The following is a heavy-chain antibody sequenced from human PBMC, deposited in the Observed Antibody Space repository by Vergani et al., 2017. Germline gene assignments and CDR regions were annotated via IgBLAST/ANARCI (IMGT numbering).Heavy chain of an antibody. Sequence: QVQLVQSGAEVKKPGASVKVSCKASGYTFTSYDINWVRQATGQGLEWMGWMNPNRGNTGYAQKFQGRVTMTRNTSISTAYMELSSLRSEDTAVYYCARGEGPTDYYDSSGYPWLNWGQGTLVTVAS. CDR2: MNPNRGNT. V-gene: IGHV1-8*01. CDR1: GYTFTSYD. J-gene: IGHJ4*02. CDR3: ARGEGPTDYYDSSGYPWLN. D-gene: IGHD3-22*01.